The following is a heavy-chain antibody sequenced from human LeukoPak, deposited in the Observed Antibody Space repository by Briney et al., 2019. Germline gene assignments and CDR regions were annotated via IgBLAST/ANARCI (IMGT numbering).Heavy chain of an antibody. Sequence: SETLSLTCTVSGSSISSGGYYWSWIRQRPGKGLEWIGYISYSGSTYYNPSLKSRVTISVDTSKNQLSLKLSSVTAADTAVYYCARDSGSYYFDYWGQGTLVTVSS. J-gene: IGHJ4*02. D-gene: IGHD1-26*01. V-gene: IGHV4-31*03. CDR1: GSSISSGGYY. CDR3: ARDSGSYYFDY. CDR2: ISYSGST.